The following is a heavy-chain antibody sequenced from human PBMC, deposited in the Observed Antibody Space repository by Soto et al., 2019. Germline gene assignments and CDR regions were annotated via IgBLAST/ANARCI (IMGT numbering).Heavy chain of an antibody. D-gene: IGHD6-19*01. CDR3: ARSAILHYPYSSSGWSMGRDYFDY. Sequence: SETLSLTCAVSGGSISSSNWWSWVRQPPGKGLEWIGEIYHSGSTNYNPSLKSRVTISVDKSKNQFSLKLSSVTAADTAVYYCARSAILHYPYSSSGWSMGRDYFDYWGQGALVTVSS. V-gene: IGHV4-4*02. CDR2: IYHSGST. J-gene: IGHJ4*02. CDR1: GGSISSSNW.